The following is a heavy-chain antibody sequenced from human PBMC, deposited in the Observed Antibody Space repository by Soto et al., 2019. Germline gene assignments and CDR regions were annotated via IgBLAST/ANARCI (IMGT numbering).Heavy chain of an antibody. CDR2: INHSGST. D-gene: IGHD3-16*01. V-gene: IGHV4-34*01. CDR3: GVGDNWFDP. J-gene: IGHJ5*02. Sequence: PSETLSLTCAVYGGSFSGYYWSWIRQPPGKGLEWIGEINHSGSTNYNPSLKSRVTISVDTSKNQFSLKLSSVTAADTAVYYCGVGDNWFDPWGQGTLVTSPQ. CDR1: GGSFSGYY.